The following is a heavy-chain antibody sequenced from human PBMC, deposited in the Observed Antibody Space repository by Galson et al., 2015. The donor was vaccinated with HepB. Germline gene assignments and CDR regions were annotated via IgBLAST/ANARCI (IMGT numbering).Heavy chain of an antibody. D-gene: IGHD1-14*01. J-gene: IGHJ4*02. CDR2: IHSDGSKI. CDR3: ARGGFGSGTDF. CDR1: GFTFSSYA. V-gene: IGHV3-74*01. Sequence: SLRLSCAASGFTFSSYAMSWVRQTPGRGLVWLSCIHSDGSKIGYADSVKGRFTISRDNAKNTLYQQMNSLRVEDTAVYYCARGGFGSGTDFWGQGTLVTVSS.